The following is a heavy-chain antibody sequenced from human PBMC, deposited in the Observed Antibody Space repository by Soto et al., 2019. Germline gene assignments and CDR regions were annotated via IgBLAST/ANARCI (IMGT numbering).Heavy chain of an antibody. CDR1: GLTVSGTKY. J-gene: IGHJ3*01. Sequence: DVQLVESGGGLIQPGESLRLSCVAFGLTVSGTKYVAWVRQAPGKGLEWVSALYDVFGSFYADSVNGRFTTSSDRSRSTVYLKMNDLRPDDTAVYYCASWREREHAFDVWGQGTAVIVS. D-gene: IGHD1-1*01. CDR2: LYDVFGS. V-gene: IGHV3-53*01. CDR3: ASWREREHAFDV.